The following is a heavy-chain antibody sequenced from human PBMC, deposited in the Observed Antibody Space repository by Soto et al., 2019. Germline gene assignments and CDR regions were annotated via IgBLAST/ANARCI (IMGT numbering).Heavy chain of an antibody. J-gene: IGHJ4*02. D-gene: IGHD3-9*01. CDR2: ISGSGGST. Sequence: PGGSLRLSCAASGFTFDDYAMHWVRQAPGKGLEWVSAISGSGGSTYYADSVKGRFTISRDNSKNTLYLQMNSLRAEDTAVYYCASIFLTGYYNAYPFDYWGQGTLVTVSS. V-gene: IGHV3-23*01. CDR1: GFTFDDYA. CDR3: ASIFLTGYYNAYPFDY.